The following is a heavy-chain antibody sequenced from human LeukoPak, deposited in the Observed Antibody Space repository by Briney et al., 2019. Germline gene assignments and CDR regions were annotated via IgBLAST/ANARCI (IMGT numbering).Heavy chain of an antibody. CDR1: GFTFSSYS. Sequence: GGSLRLSCAASGFTFSSYSMNWVRQAPGKGLEWVSSISSNSSYIYYADSVKGRFTISRDNAKNSLYLQMNSLRAEDTAVYYCARVVAARPRPSVWFDPWGQGTLVTVSS. V-gene: IGHV3-21*01. J-gene: IGHJ5*02. CDR2: ISSNSSYI. D-gene: IGHD6-6*01. CDR3: ARVVAARPRPSVWFDP.